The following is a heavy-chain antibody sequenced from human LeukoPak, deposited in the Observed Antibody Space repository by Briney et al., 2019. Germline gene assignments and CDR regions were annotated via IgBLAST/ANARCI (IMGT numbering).Heavy chain of an antibody. CDR1: GFTFSSYS. CDR2: IRSSSSYI. D-gene: IGHD1-26*01. Sequence: PGGSLRLSCAASGFTFSSYSMNWVRQAPGKGLEWVSSIRSSSSYIYYADSVKGRFTISRDNSKNTLYLQLNNLRAEDTAVYYCAREGGATTFDYWGQGTLVTVSS. CDR3: AREGGATTFDY. J-gene: IGHJ4*02. V-gene: IGHV3-21*01.